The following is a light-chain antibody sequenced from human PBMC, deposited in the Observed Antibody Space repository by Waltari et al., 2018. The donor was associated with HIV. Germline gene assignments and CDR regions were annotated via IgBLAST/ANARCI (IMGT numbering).Light chain of an antibody. V-gene: IGKV4-1*01. CDR3: MQATQFRS. Sequence: DIVLTQSPDSLAVSLGERATINCRYSQSVLNSANKENYLAWYQQKPGQPPKLLIYWASTRESGVPDRFSGSGAGTDFTLKISRVEAEDVGVYYCMQATQFRSFGQGTKVEIK. CDR1: QSVLNSANKENY. CDR2: WAS. J-gene: IGKJ1*01.